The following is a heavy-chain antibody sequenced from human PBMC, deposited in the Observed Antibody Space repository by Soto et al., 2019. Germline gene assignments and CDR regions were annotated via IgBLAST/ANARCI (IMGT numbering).Heavy chain of an antibody. J-gene: IGHJ4*02. CDR1: GFTFGGSA. CDR2: IRSKANSYAT. CDR3: TSMVDYGDYLVPLG. Sequence: GGSLRLSCAASGFTFGGSAMHWVRQASGKGLEWVGRIRSKANSYATAYAASVKGRFTISRDDSKNTAYLQMNSLKTEDTAVYYCTSMVDYGDYLVPLGWGQGTLVTVSS. V-gene: IGHV3-73*01. D-gene: IGHD4-17*01.